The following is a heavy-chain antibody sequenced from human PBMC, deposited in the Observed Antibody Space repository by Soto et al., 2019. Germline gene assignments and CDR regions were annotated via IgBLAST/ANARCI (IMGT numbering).Heavy chain of an antibody. V-gene: IGHV3-49*04. CDR2: IRSKAYGGTT. CDR1: GFTFCDYA. J-gene: IGHJ6*02. Sequence: SLRLSCTASGFTFCDYAMSWVRQAPGKGLEWVGFIRSKAYGGTTEYAASVKGRFTISRDDSRSIAYLQMNSLKTEDTAVYYCTRARSHFLSMDVWGQGTTVTVSS. D-gene: IGHD6-6*01. CDR3: TRARSHFLSMDV.